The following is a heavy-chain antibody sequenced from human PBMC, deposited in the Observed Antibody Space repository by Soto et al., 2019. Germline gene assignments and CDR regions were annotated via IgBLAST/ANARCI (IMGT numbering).Heavy chain of an antibody. CDR1: GGSFSGYY. Sequence: QVQLQQWGAGLLKPSETLSLTCAVSGGSFSGYYWSWIRQPPGKGLEWIGEINHSGSTNYNPSLKSRVTISVDTSKNQFSLKLSSVTASDTAVYYCAIGLPQEYYGMDVWGQGTTVTVSS. CDR2: INHSGST. V-gene: IGHV4-34*01. J-gene: IGHJ6*02. CDR3: AIGLPQEYYGMDV.